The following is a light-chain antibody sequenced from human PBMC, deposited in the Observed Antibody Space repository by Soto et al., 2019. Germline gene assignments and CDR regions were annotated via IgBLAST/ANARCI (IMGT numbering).Light chain of an antibody. CDR1: QSVSSN. CDR3: QQYNNWPPLT. Sequence: EIVMTQSPATLSVSPGERATLSCSASQSVSSNLAWYQQKPGQAPRLLIYGASTRATGIPARFSGSGSGTEFTLTISSLQYEDFAVYYCQQYNNWPPLTFGQGTKVEIK. V-gene: IGKV3-15*01. CDR2: GAS. J-gene: IGKJ1*01.